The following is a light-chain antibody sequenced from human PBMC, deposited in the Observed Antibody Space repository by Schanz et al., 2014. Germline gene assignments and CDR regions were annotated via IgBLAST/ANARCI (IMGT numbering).Light chain of an antibody. CDR3: SSYTSTSTLI. Sequence: QSALTQPASVSGSPGQSITISCTGTSDDVGLYNYVSWYQQHPGKAPKLMIYDVSNRPSGVSNRFSGSKSGNTASLTISGLQAEDEADYYCSSYTSTSTLIFGGGTQLTVL. CDR1: SDDVGLYNY. J-gene: IGLJ2*01. V-gene: IGLV2-14*01. CDR2: DVS.